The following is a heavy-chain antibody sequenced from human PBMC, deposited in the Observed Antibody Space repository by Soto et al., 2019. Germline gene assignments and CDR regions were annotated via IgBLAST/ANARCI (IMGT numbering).Heavy chain of an antibody. D-gene: IGHD1-1*01. CDR3: AKAAATTYYYYYYYMDV. Sequence: GGSLRLSCAASGFTFSSYAMSWVRQAPGKGLEWVSAISGSGGSTYYADSVKGRFTISRDNSKNTLYLQMNSLRAEDTAVYYCAKAAATTYYYYYYYMDVWGKGTTVTVSS. CDR1: GFTFSSYA. V-gene: IGHV3-23*01. CDR2: ISGSGGST. J-gene: IGHJ6*03.